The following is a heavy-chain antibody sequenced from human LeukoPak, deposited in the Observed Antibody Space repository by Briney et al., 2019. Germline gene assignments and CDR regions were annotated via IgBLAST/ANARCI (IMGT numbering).Heavy chain of an antibody. CDR1: GGTFSSYA. CDR2: IIPILGIA. J-gene: IGHJ3*01. V-gene: IGHV1-69*04. D-gene: IGHD5-24*01. Sequence: SVKVSCKASGGTFSSYAISWVRQAPGQGLEWMGRIIPILGIANYAQKFQGRVTITADKSTSTAYMELSSLRSEDTAVYYCARKKSPERKTWLQLGAFDVWGQGTVVTVSS. CDR3: ARKKSPERKTWLQLGAFDV.